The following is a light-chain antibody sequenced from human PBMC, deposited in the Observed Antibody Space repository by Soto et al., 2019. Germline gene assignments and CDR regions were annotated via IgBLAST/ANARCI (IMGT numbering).Light chain of an antibody. Sequence: QSVLTQPASVSGSPGQSITISCTGTSSDVGGYNYVSWYQQHPGNAPKLMIYEVSNRPSGVSNRFSGSKSSNTASLTISGLQAEDEADYYCSSYTSSSTYVFGTGTKVTVL. CDR2: EVS. CDR1: SSDVGGYNY. V-gene: IGLV2-14*01. J-gene: IGLJ1*01. CDR3: SSYTSSSTYV.